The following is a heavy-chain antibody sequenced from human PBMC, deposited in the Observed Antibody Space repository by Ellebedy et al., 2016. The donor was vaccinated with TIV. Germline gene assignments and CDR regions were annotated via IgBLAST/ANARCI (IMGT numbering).Heavy chain of an antibody. J-gene: IGHJ4*02. CDR1: GGSFSGYY. V-gene: IGHV4-34*01. Sequence: MPSETLSLTCAVYGGSFSGYYWSWIRQPPGKGLEWIGEINHSGSTNYNPSLKSRVTISADTSKNQFSLKLSSVTAADTAVYYCARTYYDFWSGFSAPYYFDYWGQGTLVTVSS. D-gene: IGHD3-3*01. CDR2: INHSGST. CDR3: ARTYYDFWSGFSAPYYFDY.